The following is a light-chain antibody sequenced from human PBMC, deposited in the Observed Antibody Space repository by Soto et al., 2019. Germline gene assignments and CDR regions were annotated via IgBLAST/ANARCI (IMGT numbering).Light chain of an antibody. J-gene: IGLJ1*01. Sequence: QSALTQPTSVSGSPGQSITISCTGNHNDIGTYDYVSWYQQHPGRAPRLLIHGVTTRPSGISGRFSASKSGLTASLTISGLQPEYEADYYCSSFTSNRIYVFGPVTKLTVL. V-gene: IGLV2-14*03. CDR2: GVT. CDR3: SSFTSNRIYV. CDR1: HNDIGTYDY.